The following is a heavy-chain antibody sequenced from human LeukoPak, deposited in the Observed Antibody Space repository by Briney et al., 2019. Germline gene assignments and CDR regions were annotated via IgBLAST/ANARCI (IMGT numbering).Heavy chain of an antibody. D-gene: IGHD1-26*01. CDR2: ITRSSTYI. V-gene: IGHV3-21*01. CDR1: GFTFGDYA. Sequence: GGSLRLSCTAFGFTFGDYAMSWFRQAPGKGLEWISSITRSSTYIYYADSVKGRFTISRDNAKNSLYLQMNSLRAEDTALYYCARDPYSGSYGDYYYYYMDVWGKGTTVTISS. J-gene: IGHJ6*03. CDR3: ARDPYSGSYGDYYYYYMDV.